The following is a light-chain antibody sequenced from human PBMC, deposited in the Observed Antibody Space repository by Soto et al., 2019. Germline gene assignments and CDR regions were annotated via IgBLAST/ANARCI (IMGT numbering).Light chain of an antibody. J-gene: IGLJ3*02. V-gene: IGLV1-47*01. Sequence: QSVLIQPPSASGTPGQRVTISCSGSSSNIGIHSVYWFQQLPGTAPKLLLYTNNQWPSGVPARFSGSKSGTSASLAISGLPSEDEADYYCAAGDDRRSGWVFGGGTKLTVL. CDR3: AAGDDRRSGWV. CDR2: TNN. CDR1: SSNIGIHS.